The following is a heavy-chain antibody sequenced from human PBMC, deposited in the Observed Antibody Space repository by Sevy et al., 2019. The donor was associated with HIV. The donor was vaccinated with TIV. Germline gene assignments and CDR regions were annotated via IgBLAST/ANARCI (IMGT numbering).Heavy chain of an antibody. D-gene: IGHD3-22*01. CDR3: HGDYDSSQLASYYYYGMDV. CDR2: IRGSGGST. CDR1: GFTFSSYA. Sequence: GGSLRLSCAASGFTFSSYAMSWVRQAPGKGLEWVSTIRGSGGSTYYADSVKGRLTISRDNSKNTLYLQMNSVRAEDTAVYYCHGDYDSSQLASYYYYGMDVWGQGTTVTVSS. J-gene: IGHJ6*02. V-gene: IGHV3-23*01.